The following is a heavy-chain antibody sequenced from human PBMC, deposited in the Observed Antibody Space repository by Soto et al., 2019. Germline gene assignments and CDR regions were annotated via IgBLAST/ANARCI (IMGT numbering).Heavy chain of an antibody. Sequence: GESLKISCQTSGFSFTTSWIGWVRQMPGRRLEWMALIYPTNSETNYNPSIQGQVTVSADKSTNTAYLQWTSLRASDTAMYFCVRKIPLHDAGFDHWGQGTLVTVSS. V-gene: IGHV5-51*01. CDR3: VRKIPLHDAGFDH. CDR2: IYPTNSET. D-gene: IGHD2-2*01. J-gene: IGHJ4*02. CDR1: GFSFTTSW.